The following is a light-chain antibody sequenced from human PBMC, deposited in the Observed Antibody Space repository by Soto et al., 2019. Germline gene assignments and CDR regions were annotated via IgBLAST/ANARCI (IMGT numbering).Light chain of an antibody. CDR1: SSDIGSYNL. CDR2: EVD. Sequence: QSVLTQPASLSGSPGQSITISCTGTSSDIGSYNLVSWYQQHPGKVPKVMIYEVDKRPSGVSKRFSGSKSGNTASLTISGLQAEDEADYYCWAYAGSNSYVFGTGTKVTVL. J-gene: IGLJ1*01. V-gene: IGLV2-23*02. CDR3: WAYAGSNSYV.